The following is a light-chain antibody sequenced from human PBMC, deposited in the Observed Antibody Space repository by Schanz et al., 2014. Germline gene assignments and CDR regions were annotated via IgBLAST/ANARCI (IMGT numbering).Light chain of an antibody. J-gene: IGLJ2*01. CDR1: SSDVGGYNY. CDR2: EVS. CDR3: SSYATTNTLV. Sequence: QSALTQPPSASGSPGQSVTISCSGTSSDVGGYNYVSWYQQHPGKAPKVMIYEVSKRPSGVPDRFSGSKSGNSASLTVSGLQAEDEADYYCSSYATTNTLVFGGGTKLTVL. V-gene: IGLV2-8*01.